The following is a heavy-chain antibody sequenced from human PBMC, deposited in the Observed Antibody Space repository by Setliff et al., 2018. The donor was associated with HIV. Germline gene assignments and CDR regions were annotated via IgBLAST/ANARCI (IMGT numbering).Heavy chain of an antibody. D-gene: IGHD1-26*01. CDR1: GFTFSTYG. Sequence: GGSLRLSCAASGFTFSTYGIHWVRQAPGKGLEWVAVIWYDGINKYYADSVKGRFTISRDNSKNTLYLEMNSLRAEDTAVYYCAKDRGIVGLRGFDYWGQGTLVTVSS. V-gene: IGHV3-30*02. CDR2: IWYDGINK. CDR3: AKDRGIVGLRGFDY. J-gene: IGHJ4*02.